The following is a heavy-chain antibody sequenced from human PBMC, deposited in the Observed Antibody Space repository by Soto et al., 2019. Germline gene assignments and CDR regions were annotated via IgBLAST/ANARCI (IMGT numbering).Heavy chain of an antibody. CDR1: GGSISSADDF. CDR2: ISYGGST. D-gene: IGHD3-16*01. J-gene: IGHJ4*02. CDR3: ARGGTLFDY. V-gene: IGHV4-30-4*01. Sequence: SETLSLTCTVSGGSISSADDFWSWIRQPPGKGLEWIGYISYGGSTNSNPSLNSRLTISLDTSKNQLSLKVNSVTAADTAVYYCARGGTLFDYWGQGALVTVSS.